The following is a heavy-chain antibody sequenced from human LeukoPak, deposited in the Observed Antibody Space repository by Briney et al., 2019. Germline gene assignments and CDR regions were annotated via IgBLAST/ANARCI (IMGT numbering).Heavy chain of an antibody. CDR2: ISGSGGST. J-gene: IGHJ4*02. D-gene: IGHD5-24*01. Sequence: GGSLRLSCAASGFTFNNYAMSWVRQGPGKGLEWVSAISGSGGSTYYADSVKGRFTISRDNSKNTLYLQMNSLRAEDTAIYYCAREIRRQGYNSSDYWGQGTLVTVSS. CDR3: AREIRRQGYNSSDY. CDR1: GFTFNNYA. V-gene: IGHV3-23*01.